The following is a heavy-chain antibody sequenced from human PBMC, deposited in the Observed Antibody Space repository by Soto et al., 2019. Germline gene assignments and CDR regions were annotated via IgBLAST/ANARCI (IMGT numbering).Heavy chain of an antibody. CDR2: ISYDGSNK. CDR1: GFTFSSYG. V-gene: IGHV3-30*18. Sequence: GSLRLSCAASGFTFSSYGMHWVRQAPGKGLEWVAVISYDGSNKYYADSVKGRFTISRDNSKNTLYLQMNSLRAEDTAVYYCAKDRYNWKLCRFLDYWGQGTLVTSPQ. J-gene: IGHJ4*02. D-gene: IGHD1-20*01. CDR3: AKDRYNWKLCRFLDY.